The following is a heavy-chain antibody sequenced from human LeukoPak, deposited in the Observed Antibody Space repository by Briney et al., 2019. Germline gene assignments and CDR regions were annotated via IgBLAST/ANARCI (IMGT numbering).Heavy chain of an antibody. Sequence: PGGSLRLSCAASGFTFSSYGMNWVRQAPGKGLEWVSAISGSGAATYYADSVKGRFTISRDNSKDTLYLQMSSLRAEDTAVYYCAKDPDAQYSYSYYTVDSWGQGTLVTVSS. J-gene: IGHJ4*02. CDR3: AKDPDAQYSYSYYTVDS. D-gene: IGHD2-15*01. V-gene: IGHV3-23*01. CDR2: ISGSGAAT. CDR1: GFTFSSYG.